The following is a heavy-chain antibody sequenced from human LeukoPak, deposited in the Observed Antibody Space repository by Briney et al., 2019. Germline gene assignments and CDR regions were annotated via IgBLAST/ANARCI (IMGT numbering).Heavy chain of an antibody. Sequence: TGGSLRLSCAASGCTFSSYAMSWVRQAPGKGLEWVSAISGSGGSTYYADSVKGRFTISRDNSKNTLYLQMNSLRAEDTAVYYCAKDPGYSYGYMFYFDYWGQGTLVTVSS. D-gene: IGHD5-18*01. CDR3: AKDPGYSYGYMFYFDY. J-gene: IGHJ4*02. CDR2: ISGSGGST. CDR1: GCTFSSYA. V-gene: IGHV3-23*01.